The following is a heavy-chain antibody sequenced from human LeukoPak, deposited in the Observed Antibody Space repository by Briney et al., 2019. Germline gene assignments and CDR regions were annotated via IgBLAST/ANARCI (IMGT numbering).Heavy chain of an antibody. CDR3: AKVSYSSGWYSGDAFDI. CDR2: ISWNSGSI. V-gene: IGHV3-9*01. D-gene: IGHD6-19*01. J-gene: IGHJ3*02. Sequence: GGSLRLSCAASGFTFYDYAMHWVRQAPGKGLEWVLGISWNSGSIGYADSVKGRFTISRDNANNSLYLQMNSLRAEDTALYYCAKVSYSSGWYSGDAFDIWGQGTMVTVSS. CDR1: GFTFYDYA.